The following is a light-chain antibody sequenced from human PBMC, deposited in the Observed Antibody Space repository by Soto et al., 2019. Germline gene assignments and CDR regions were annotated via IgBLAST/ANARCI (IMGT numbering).Light chain of an antibody. Sequence: IQLTQSPSSLSASVGDRVTITCRASQGISTLLAWYQQKPGKAPKVLIYESSLLQSGVPSRFSGSGSGTEFTLTISSLQPDDFATYYCQQYNSYTWTFGQGTKVDI. CDR3: QQYNSYTWT. V-gene: IGKV1-9*01. CDR2: ESS. J-gene: IGKJ1*01. CDR1: QGISTL.